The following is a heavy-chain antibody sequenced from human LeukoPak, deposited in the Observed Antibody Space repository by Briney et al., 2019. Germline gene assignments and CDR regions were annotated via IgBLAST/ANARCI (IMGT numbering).Heavy chain of an antibody. CDR3: ARRTVTYDY. CDR1: GGSISSSNW. V-gene: IGHV4-4*02. J-gene: IGHJ4*02. Sequence: SETLSLTCAVSGGSISSSNWWSWVRQPPGKGLEWIGEIHHSGSTNYNPSLKSRVTMSLDKSKNQFSLKLTSVTAADTAVYYCARRTVTYDYWGQGTLVTVSS. D-gene: IGHD4-17*01. CDR2: IHHSGST.